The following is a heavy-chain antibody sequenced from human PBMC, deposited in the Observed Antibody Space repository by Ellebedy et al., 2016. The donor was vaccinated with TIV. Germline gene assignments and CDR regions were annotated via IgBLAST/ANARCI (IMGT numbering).Heavy chain of an antibody. CDR1: GFTFSSYA. J-gene: IGHJ4*02. V-gene: IGHV3-23*01. CDR2: ISGSGDST. CDR3: AKDSKWELSDFDC. Sequence: PGGSLRLSCAASGFTFSSYAMSWVRQAPGQGLEWVAAISGSGDSTHYADSVKGRFTISRDNSKNTLYLQMNSLRDEDTAVYYCAKDSKWELSDFDCWGQGTLVTVSS. D-gene: IGHD1-26*01.